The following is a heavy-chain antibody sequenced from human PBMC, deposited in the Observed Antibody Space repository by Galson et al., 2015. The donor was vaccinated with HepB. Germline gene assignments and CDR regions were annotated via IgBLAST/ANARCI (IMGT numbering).Heavy chain of an antibody. CDR3: ARGRWGVATDYFDH. V-gene: IGHV3-48*01. D-gene: IGHD5-12*01. CDR2: ISSSSSGSTI. CDR1: GFTFSSYG. Sequence: SLRLSCAASGFTFSSYGMNWVRQPPGKGLEWLSYISSSSSGSTIYYADSVKGRFTISRDNANNSLYLQMNSLRAEDTAVYYCARGRWGVATDYFDHWGQGTLVTVSS. J-gene: IGHJ4*02.